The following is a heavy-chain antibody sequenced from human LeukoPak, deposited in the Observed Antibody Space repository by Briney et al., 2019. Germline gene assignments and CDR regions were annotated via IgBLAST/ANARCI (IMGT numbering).Heavy chain of an antibody. CDR3: ARAIDFGVLTQRGLDAFDI. Sequence: SETLSLTCTVSGGSIRNSSYYWGWIRQPPGKGLEWIGSIFYSGSTYYKPSLKSRVTISVDTSKNQFSLKLSSVTAADTAVYYCARAIDFGVLTQRGLDAFDIWGQGTMVTVSS. V-gene: IGHV4-39*07. CDR2: IFYSGST. J-gene: IGHJ3*02. D-gene: IGHD3-3*01. CDR1: GGSIRNSSYY.